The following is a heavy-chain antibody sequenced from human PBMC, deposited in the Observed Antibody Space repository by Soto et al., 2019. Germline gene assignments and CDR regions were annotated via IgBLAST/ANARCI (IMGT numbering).Heavy chain of an antibody. CDR2: IDPSDSYT. CDR1: GYIFTSYW. CDR3: ARHAAYSSRWYVDY. D-gene: IGHD6-13*01. V-gene: IGHV5-10-1*01. Sequence: GESLKISCKGSGYIFTSYWISCVRQMPGKGLEWMGRIDPSDSYTNYSPSFQGHVTISADKSISTAYLQWSGLQASDNAMYYCARHAAYSSRWYVDYWGQGPLVTLSS. J-gene: IGHJ4*02.